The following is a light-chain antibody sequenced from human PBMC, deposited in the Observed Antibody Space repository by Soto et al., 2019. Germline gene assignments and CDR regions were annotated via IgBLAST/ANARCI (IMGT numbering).Light chain of an antibody. V-gene: IGKV4-1*01. CDR3: QQYYSTLWT. CDR2: WAS. Sequence: DIVMTQSPDSLAVSLGEWATINCKSSQSVLYSSNNKNCLAWYQQKPGQPPKLLIYWASTRESGVPDRFSGSGSGTDFTLTISSLQAEDVAVYYCQQYYSTLWTFGQGTKVEIK. CDR1: QSVLYSSNNKNC. J-gene: IGKJ1*01.